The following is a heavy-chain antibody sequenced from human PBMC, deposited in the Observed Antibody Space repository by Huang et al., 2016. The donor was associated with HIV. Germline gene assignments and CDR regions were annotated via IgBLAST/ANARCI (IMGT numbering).Heavy chain of an antibody. V-gene: IGHV1-18*01. CDR1: GYDFGSYG. Sequence: QVQLVQSGGEVKQPGASVRVSCKASGYDFGSYGMSWVRQAPGQGLEWLGWIGSDIRDTRTAQKFQGRVTMTTDRSATTTYMELRSLRYDDTAVYYCARDTYYTDIWKRNDASFLWGQGTMITVYS. CDR2: IGSDIRDT. D-gene: IGHD3-22*01. CDR3: ARDTYYTDIWKRNDASFL. J-gene: IGHJ3*01.